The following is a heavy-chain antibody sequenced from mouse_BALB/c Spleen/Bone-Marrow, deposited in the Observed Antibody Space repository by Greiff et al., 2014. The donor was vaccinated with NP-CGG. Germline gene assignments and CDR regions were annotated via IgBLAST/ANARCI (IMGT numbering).Heavy chain of an antibody. CDR3: ATYYYGSSWGFAY. V-gene: IGHV14-3*02. D-gene: IGHD1-1*01. J-gene: IGHJ3*01. CDR1: GFNIKDTY. CDR2: IDPANGNT. Sequence: DVKLQESGAELVKPGASVKLSCTASGFNIKDTYMHWVKQRSEQGLEWIGRIDPANGNTKYDPKFQGKATITADTSSNTAYLQLSSLTSEDTAVYYCATYYYGSSWGFAYWGQGTLVTVSA.